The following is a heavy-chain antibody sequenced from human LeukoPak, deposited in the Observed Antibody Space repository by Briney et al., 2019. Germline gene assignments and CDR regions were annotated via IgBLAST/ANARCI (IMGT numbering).Heavy chain of an antibody. CDR1: GYTFTEYY. Sequence: ASVKVSCKASGYTFTEYYIHWVRQATGQRPEWMGWMSPNSGDTGYAQKFQDRVTMTRNTSISTAYVELSSLRSDDTAVYYCARGPPNWGYDYWGPGTLVTVSS. CDR3: ARGPPNWGYDY. V-gene: IGHV1-8*01. CDR2: MSPNSGDT. D-gene: IGHD7-27*01. J-gene: IGHJ4*02.